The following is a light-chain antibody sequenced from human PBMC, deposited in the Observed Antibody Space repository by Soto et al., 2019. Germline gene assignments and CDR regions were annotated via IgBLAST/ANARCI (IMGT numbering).Light chain of an antibody. CDR2: GNS. CDR3: QSYDSSLNGRV. V-gene: IGLV1-40*01. CDR1: SSNIGAGYD. J-gene: IGLJ1*01. Sequence: QLVLTQPPSVSGAPGQRVTISCTGSSSNIGAGYDVHWYQQLPGTAPKLLIYGNSNRPSGVPDRFSGSKSGTSASLAITGFRAEDEADYYCQSYDSSLNGRVFGTGTKLTVL.